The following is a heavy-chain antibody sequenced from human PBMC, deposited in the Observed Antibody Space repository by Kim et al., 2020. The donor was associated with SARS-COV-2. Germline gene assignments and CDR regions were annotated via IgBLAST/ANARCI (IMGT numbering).Heavy chain of an antibody. D-gene: IGHD6-13*01. V-gene: IGHV3-21*01. Sequence: YADSVKGRCTISRDDAKISRYLQRNSLRAEYTAVYYCARGIAAAGTYFQHWGQGTLVTVSS. CDR3: ARGIAAAGTYFQH. J-gene: IGHJ1*01.